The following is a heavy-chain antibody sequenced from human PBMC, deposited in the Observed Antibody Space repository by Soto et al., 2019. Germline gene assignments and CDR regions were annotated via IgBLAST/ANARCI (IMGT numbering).Heavy chain of an antibody. Sequence: QVQLQESGPGLVEPSGSLSLTCAVSGGSVSSDKWWSWVRQPPGKGLEWIGGIHSFGSTNYSPSLKSRDTILLDKPKNQFSVKLTSVTAADTAVYFCVGQWLAGYGACDPWGQGTLVTVSS. V-gene: IGHV4-4*02. CDR1: GGSVSSDKW. J-gene: IGHJ5*02. CDR3: VGQWLAGYGACDP. D-gene: IGHD6-19*01. CDR2: IHSFGST.